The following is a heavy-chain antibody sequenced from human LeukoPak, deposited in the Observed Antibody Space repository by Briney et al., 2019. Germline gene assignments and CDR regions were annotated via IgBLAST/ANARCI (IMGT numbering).Heavy chain of an antibody. CDR3: AKDGVRYFDWLYYFDY. CDR2: ISGSGGST. V-gene: IGHV3-23*01. CDR1: GFTFSSHA. D-gene: IGHD3-9*01. J-gene: IGHJ4*02. Sequence: GGSLRLSCAASGFTFSSHALHWVRQAPGKGLEWVSAISGSGGSTYYADSVKGRFTISRDNSKNTLYLQMNSLRAEDTAVYYCAKDGVRYFDWLYYFDYWGQGTLVTVSS.